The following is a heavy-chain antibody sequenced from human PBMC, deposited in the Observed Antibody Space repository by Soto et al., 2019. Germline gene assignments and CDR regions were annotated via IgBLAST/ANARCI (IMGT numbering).Heavy chain of an antibody. CDR1: GDSIGRFY. Sequence: SETLSLTCNVSGDSIGRFYWSWIRQSAEKGLEWIGRVYSIGGTAYNPALKGRVTISLDRSNNHVSLEMNSVTAADTAVYFCAKDLSGNGLAIWSRGTRVTVSS. CDR3: AKDLSGNGLAI. J-gene: IGHJ6*02. CDR2: VYSIGGT. V-gene: IGHV4-4*07. D-gene: IGHD1-26*01.